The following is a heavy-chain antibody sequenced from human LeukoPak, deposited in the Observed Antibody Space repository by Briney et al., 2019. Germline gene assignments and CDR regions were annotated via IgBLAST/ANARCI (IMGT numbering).Heavy chain of an antibody. CDR3: ARVLGLSISGSYYFDY. J-gene: IGHJ4*02. CDR2: IYYSGST. Sequence: SETLSLTCTVSGGSISSYYWSWIRQPPGKGLEWIGYIYYSGSTNYNPSLKSRVTISVDTSKNQFSLKLNSVTAADTAVYYCARVLGLSISGSYYFDYWGQGTLVTVSS. V-gene: IGHV4-59*01. D-gene: IGHD1-26*01. CDR1: GGSISSYY.